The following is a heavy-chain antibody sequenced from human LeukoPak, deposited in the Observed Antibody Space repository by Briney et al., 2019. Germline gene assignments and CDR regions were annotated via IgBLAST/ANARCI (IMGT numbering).Heavy chain of an antibody. CDR1: GFTFSSYA. CDR3: AREAVVVVAAYDY. D-gene: IGHD2-15*01. J-gene: IGHJ4*02. V-gene: IGHV3-30-3*01. CDR2: ISYDGSNK. Sequence: GRSLRLSCAASGFTFSSYAMHWVRQAPGKGLEWVAVISYDGSNKYYADSVKGRFTISRDNSKNTLYLQMNSLRAEDTAVYYCAREAVVVVAAYDYWSQGTLVTASS.